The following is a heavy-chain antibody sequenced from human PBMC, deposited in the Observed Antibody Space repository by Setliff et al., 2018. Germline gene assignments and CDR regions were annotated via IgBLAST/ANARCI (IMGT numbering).Heavy chain of an antibody. Sequence: SETLSLTCAAYGGTFSDYYWTWIRQPPGKGLAWVGEINHRGSTNYNPSLKSRVTISVDTSKDQFSLKLTSVTAADTAVYYCGRGFSRIEGWGNWFDPWGQGILVTVSS. CDR3: GRGFSRIEGWGNWFDP. CDR1: GGTFSDYY. V-gene: IGHV4-34*08. J-gene: IGHJ5*02. D-gene: IGHD2-15*01. CDR2: INHRGST.